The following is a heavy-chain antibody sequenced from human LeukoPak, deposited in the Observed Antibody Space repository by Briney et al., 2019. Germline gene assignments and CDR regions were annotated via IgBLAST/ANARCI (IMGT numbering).Heavy chain of an antibody. D-gene: IGHD2-2*01. CDR2: IYYSGGT. V-gene: IGHV4-31*03. CDR3: GRVFVVVPAVRGTCFAP. J-gene: IGHJ5*02. Sequence: SQTLSLTCTVSGGSISSGGYYWSWIRQHPGKGLEWIGYIYYSGGTYYNPSLKSRVTISVDTSKNQFSLKLSSVTAADTAVYYCGRVFVVVPAVRGTCFAPGGKGPLVTVSS. CDR1: GGSISSGGYY.